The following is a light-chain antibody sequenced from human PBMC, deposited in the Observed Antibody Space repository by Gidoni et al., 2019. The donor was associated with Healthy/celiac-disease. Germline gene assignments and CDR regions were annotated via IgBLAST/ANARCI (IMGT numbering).Light chain of an antibody. V-gene: IGKV1-5*01. Sequence: EIQMTKSPSTLSASVGDRVPITCRASQSISSWLAWYQQKPGKAPKLLIYDASSLESGVPSRFSGSGSGTEFTLTISSLQPDDFATYYCQQYNSYLLTFGGGTKVEIK. CDR1: QSISSW. CDR3: QQYNSYLLT. J-gene: IGKJ4*01. CDR2: DAS.